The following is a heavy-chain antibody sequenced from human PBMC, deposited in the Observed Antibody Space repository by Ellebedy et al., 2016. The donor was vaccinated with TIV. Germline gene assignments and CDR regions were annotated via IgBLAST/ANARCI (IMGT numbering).Heavy chain of an antibody. J-gene: IGHJ6*02. V-gene: IGHV3-30*02. CDR3: AKRVVVVPVAIDYYGMDV. CDR2: IWYDGSNK. D-gene: IGHD2-2*01. CDR1: GFTFSSYG. Sequence: GGSLRLSXAASGFTFSSYGMHWVRQAPGKGLEWVAVIWYDGSNKYYADSVKGRFTISRDNSENTLYLQMNSLRAEDTAVYYCAKRVVVVPVAIDYYGMDVWGQGTTVTVSS.